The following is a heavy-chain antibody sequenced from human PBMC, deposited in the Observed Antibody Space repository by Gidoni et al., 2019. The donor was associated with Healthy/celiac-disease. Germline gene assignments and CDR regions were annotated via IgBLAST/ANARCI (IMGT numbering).Heavy chain of an antibody. CDR2: ISYDGSNK. V-gene: IGHV3-30-3*01. J-gene: IGHJ5*02. D-gene: IGHD1-26*01. CDR3: ARKGELEP. Sequence: GFTFSSYAMHWVRQAPGKGLEWVAVISYDGSNKYYADSVKGRFTISRDNSKNTLYLQMNSLRAEDTAVYYCARKGELEPWGQGTLVTVSS. CDR1: GFTFSSYA.